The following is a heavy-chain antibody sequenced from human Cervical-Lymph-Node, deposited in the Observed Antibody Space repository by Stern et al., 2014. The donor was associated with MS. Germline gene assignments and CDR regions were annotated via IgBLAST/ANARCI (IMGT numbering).Heavy chain of an antibody. CDR1: GFKFDDFA. D-gene: IGHD3-16*01. CDR2: LGWNSEGR. V-gene: IGHV3-9*01. CDR3: AKADDYAAGIDA. Sequence: EVQLVESGGGMVQPGRSLRLSCEASGFKFDDFAMHWVRQAPGKGLEWVSGLGWNSEGRGHADSVQGRFTISRDNAKSSLYLQMNSLTAEDTALYYCAKADDYAAGIDAWGQGTLVVVSS. J-gene: IGHJ5*02.